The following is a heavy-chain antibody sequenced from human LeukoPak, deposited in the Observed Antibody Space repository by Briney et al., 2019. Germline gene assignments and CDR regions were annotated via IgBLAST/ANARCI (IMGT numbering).Heavy chain of an antibody. Sequence: GGSLRLSCAASGFTFSSYTMNWVRQAPGRGLEWVAYIRSSGGAMNYADAVKGRFIISRDNAQNSLFLQMNSLRAEDTGVYYCARGDPGSTWSCFDNWGLGTLVTVSP. V-gene: IGHV3-48*04. J-gene: IGHJ4*02. D-gene: IGHD6-13*01. CDR2: IRSSGGAM. CDR3: ARGDPGSTWSCFDN. CDR1: GFTFSSYT.